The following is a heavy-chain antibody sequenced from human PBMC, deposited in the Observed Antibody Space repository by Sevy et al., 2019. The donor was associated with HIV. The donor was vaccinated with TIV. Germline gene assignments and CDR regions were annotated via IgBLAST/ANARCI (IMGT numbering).Heavy chain of an antibody. J-gene: IGHJ4*02. CDR1: GLTFSSDS. Sequence: GGSLRLSCVVSGLTFSSDSMNWVRQAPGKGLEWLAYISSSSRTIYYADSVEGRSTISRDNDKKSVFLQMNNLRDEDSATYYCARDVDTPFVRSFDSWGQGTLVTVSS. CDR2: ISSSSRTI. D-gene: IGHD5-18*01. V-gene: IGHV3-48*02. CDR3: ARDVDTPFVRSFDS.